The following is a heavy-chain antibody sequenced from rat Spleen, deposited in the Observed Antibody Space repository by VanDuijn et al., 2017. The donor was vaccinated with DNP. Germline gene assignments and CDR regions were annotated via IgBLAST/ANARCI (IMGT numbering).Heavy chain of an antibody. V-gene: IGHV3-1*01. D-gene: IGHD1-12*03. CDR1: GYSITSNY. J-gene: IGHJ1*01. CDR3: ARGNDGYYPNWYFDF. Sequence: EVQLRESGPGLVKPSQSLSLTCSVTGYSITSNYWGWIRKFPGDKMEWIGHISYSGSTGYNPSLKSRISISRDTSKNQFFLHLNSVTTEDTATYYCARGNDGYYPNWYFDFWGPGTMVTVSS. CDR2: ISYSGST.